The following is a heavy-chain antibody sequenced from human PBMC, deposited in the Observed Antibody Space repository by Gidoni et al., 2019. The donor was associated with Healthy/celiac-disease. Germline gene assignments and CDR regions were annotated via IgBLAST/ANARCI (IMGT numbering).Heavy chain of an antibody. J-gene: IGHJ3*02. V-gene: IGHV3-7*01. CDR3: ARATPLRGWPDAFDI. D-gene: IGHD6-19*01. Sequence: EVLLVASGGGLVQPGGSLRLSCAASGFTFSSYWMSWVRQATGKGLEWVANIKQDGSEKYYVDSVKGRLTIYRDNAKNSLYLQMNSMRAEDTAVYYCARATPLRGWPDAFDIWGQGTMVTVSS. CDR1: GFTFSSYW. CDR2: IKQDGSEK.